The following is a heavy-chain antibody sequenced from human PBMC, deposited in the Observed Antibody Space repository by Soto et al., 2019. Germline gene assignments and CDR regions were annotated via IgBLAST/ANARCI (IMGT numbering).Heavy chain of an antibody. CDR3: ARDHASPYSSSWPDY. Sequence: PSETLSLTCPVSGGSISSGGYYWSWIRQHPGKGLEWIGYIYYSGSTYYNPSLKSRVTISVDTSKNQFSLKLSSVTAADTAVYYCARDHASPYSSSWPDYWGQGTLVTVSS. CDR1: GGSISSGGYY. J-gene: IGHJ4*02. D-gene: IGHD6-13*01. V-gene: IGHV4-31*03. CDR2: IYYSGST.